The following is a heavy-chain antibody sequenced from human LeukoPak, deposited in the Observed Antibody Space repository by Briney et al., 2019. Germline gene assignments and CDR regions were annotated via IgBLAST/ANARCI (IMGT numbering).Heavy chain of an antibody. J-gene: IGHJ4*02. V-gene: IGHV3-23*01. D-gene: IGHD2-2*01. Sequence: GGSLRLPCAASGFTFNSYAMTWVRQAPGKGLEWVSTISTSGDSTYYADSMKGRFTISRDNSKNTLYLQMNSLTAEDTALHYCARARYCSSTSCFLDYWGQGTLVTVSS. CDR3: ARARYCSSTSCFLDY. CDR2: ISTSGDST. CDR1: GFTFNSYA.